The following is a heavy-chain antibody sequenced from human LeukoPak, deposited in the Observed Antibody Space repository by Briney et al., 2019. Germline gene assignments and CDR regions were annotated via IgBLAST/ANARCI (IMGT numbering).Heavy chain of an antibody. J-gene: IGHJ4*02. CDR2: INPNSGGT. D-gene: IGHD2-2*01. V-gene: IGHV1-2*04. CDR3: ARDSDCSSTSCYGY. Sequence: GASVKVSCKASGYTFTCYYMHWVRQAPGQGLEWMGWINPNSGGTNYAQKFQGWVTMTRDTSISTAYMELSRLRSDDTAVYYCARDSDCSSTSCYGYWGQGTLVTVSS. CDR1: GYTFTCYY.